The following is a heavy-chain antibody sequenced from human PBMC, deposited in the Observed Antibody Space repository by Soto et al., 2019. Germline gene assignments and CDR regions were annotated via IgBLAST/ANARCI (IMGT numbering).Heavy chain of an antibody. J-gene: IGHJ4*02. D-gene: IGHD6-19*01. CDR3: ARWVGAVTGYFDY. Sequence: GASVKVSCKASGYPFTSYSMHWVRQAPGQGLEWMGIINPSGGSTSCAQEFQGRVTMTRDTSTSTVYMELSSLRSEDTAVYYCARWVGAVTGYFDYWGQGTLVTVSS. CDR2: INPSGGST. V-gene: IGHV1-46*03. CDR1: GYPFTSYS.